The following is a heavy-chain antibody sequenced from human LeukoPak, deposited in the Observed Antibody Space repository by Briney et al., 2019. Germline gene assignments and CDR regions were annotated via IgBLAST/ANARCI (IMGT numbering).Heavy chain of an antibody. J-gene: IGHJ4*02. D-gene: IGHD3-22*01. Sequence: GASVKVSCKASGYTFTGYYMHWVRQAPGQGLEWMGCINPNSGGTNYAQSFQGRATMTRDTSITTAYMELSRLRSDDTAVYYCARDRHYYDSSGFYVYWGQGTLVTVSS. CDR1: GYTFTGYY. V-gene: IGHV1-2*02. CDR2: INPNSGGT. CDR3: ARDRHYYDSSGFYVY.